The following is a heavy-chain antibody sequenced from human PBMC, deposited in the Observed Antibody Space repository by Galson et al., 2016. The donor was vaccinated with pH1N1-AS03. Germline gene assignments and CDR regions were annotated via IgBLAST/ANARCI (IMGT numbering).Heavy chain of an antibody. CDR3: ARTSGYSSHWALDI. J-gene: IGHJ3*02. D-gene: IGHD5-18*01. V-gene: IGHV5-51*01. Sequence: QSGAEVKKPGESLKISCKVSGYTFSNHWIGWVRQMPGKGLEWMGVIYSGVSADTRYSPSFPGQVTISADKSISTAYLQWSSLKASDSAIYYCARTSGYSSHWALDIWGQGTMVTVSS. CDR1: GYTFSNHW. CDR2: IYSGVSADT.